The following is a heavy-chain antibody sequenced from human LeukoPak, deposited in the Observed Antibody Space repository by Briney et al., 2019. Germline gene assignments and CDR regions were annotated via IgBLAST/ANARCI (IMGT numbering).Heavy chain of an antibody. V-gene: IGHV3-74*01. D-gene: IGHD3-22*01. CDR3: ARSHYYDSSAYYFNYGLDV. J-gene: IGHJ6*02. Sequence: GGSLRLSCAASGFTFSRYNMNWVRQAPGKGLVWVSRINGDGSSTRYADSVKGRFTVSRDNAKNTLYLQMNSLRAEDTAVYYCARSHYYDSSAYYFNYGLDVWGQGTTVIVSS. CDR2: INGDGSST. CDR1: GFTFSRYN.